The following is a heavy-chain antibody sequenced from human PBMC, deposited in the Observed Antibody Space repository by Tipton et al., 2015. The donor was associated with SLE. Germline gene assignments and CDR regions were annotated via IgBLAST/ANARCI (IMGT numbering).Heavy chain of an antibody. CDR3: AKSFEYSSSAAFDY. CDR1: GGSFSGYY. V-gene: IGHV4-34*01. D-gene: IGHD6-6*01. CDR2: INHSGGT. Sequence: AGLVKPSETLSLTCAVYGGSFSGYYWSWIRQPPGKGLEWIGEINHSGGTNYNPSLKSRVTISVDTSKNQFSLKLSSVTAADTAVYYCAKSFEYSSSAAFDYWGQGTLVTVSS. J-gene: IGHJ4*02.